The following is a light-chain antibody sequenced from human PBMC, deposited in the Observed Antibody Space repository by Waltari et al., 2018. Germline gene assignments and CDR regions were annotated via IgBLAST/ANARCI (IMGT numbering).Light chain of an antibody. J-gene: IGLJ2*01. CDR3: AAWDDSLNLI. CDR2: SNN. V-gene: IGLV1-44*01. CDR1: SSNIGRNR. Sequence: QSVLTQPPSASGTPGQRVTISCSGSSSNIGRNRVAWYQQVPGTAPKLLIYSNNQRPSGVPDRFSGSKSGTSASLAISGLQSEDEAEYFCAAWDDSLNLIFGVGTKLTVL.